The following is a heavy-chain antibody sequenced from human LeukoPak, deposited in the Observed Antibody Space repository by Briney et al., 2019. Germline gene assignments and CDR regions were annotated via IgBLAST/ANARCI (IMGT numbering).Heavy chain of an antibody. V-gene: IGHV4-4*02. CDR2: IYHSGST. Sequence: SGTLSLTCAVSSGSISSSNWWSWVRQPPGKGLEWIGEIYHSGSTNYNPSLKSRVTISVDKSKNQFSLKLSSVTAADTAVYYCARHVRPATGSDAFDIWGQGTMVTVSS. J-gene: IGHJ3*02. D-gene: IGHD3-10*02. CDR1: SGSISSSNW. CDR3: ARHVRPATGSDAFDI.